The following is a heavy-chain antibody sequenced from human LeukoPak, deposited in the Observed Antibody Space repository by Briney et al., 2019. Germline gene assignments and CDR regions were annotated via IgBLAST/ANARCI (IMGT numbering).Heavy chain of an antibody. CDR3: ARVPYYYDSSGYLAY. CDR1: GFTFSSYW. J-gene: IGHJ4*02. V-gene: IGHV3-74*01. Sequence: GGSLRLSCAASGFTFSSYWMHWVRHAPGKGLVWVSRISTGGSSTSYADSVKGRFTISRDNAKNTLYLQMNSLRAEDTAVYYCARVPYYYDSSGYLAYWGQGTLVTVSS. D-gene: IGHD3-22*01. CDR2: ISTGGSST.